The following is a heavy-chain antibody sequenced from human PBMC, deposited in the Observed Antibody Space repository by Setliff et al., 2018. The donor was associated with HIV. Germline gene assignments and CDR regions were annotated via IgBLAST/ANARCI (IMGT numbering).Heavy chain of an antibody. CDR3: ARLTTTYYYDSSAYYHPV. D-gene: IGHD3-22*01. CDR2: IYHSEYT. V-gene: IGHV4-34*01. Sequence: KPSETLSLTCAVYGGSFSDNWWTWVRQPPGKGLEWIGEIYHSEYTNYNPSLKSRVTISVDTSKNQFSLKLSSVTAADTAVFYCARLTTTYYYDSSAYYHPVWGQGTLVTVSS. J-gene: IGHJ4*02. CDR1: GGSFSDNW.